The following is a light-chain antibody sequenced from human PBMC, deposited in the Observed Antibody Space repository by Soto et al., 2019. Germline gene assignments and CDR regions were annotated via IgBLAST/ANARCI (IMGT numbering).Light chain of an antibody. CDR3: QQYDNLPFT. V-gene: IGKV1-33*01. CDR1: QDISNY. J-gene: IGKJ3*01. CDR2: DAS. Sequence: DIRMTQSPSSLSATVGDRVTITCQASQDISNYLNWYQQKAGKAPKLLIYDASNLETGVPSRFSGSGSGTDITFTISSLQPEDIATYYCQQYDNLPFTFGPGTKVDIK.